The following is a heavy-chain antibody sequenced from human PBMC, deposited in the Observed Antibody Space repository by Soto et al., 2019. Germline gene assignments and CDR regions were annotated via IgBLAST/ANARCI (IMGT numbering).Heavy chain of an antibody. J-gene: IGHJ3*01. CDR3: SIGSWSAETFDV. D-gene: IGHD2-2*01. CDR1: GGTFNTYT. CDR2: IIPMLTVT. Sequence: QVHLIQSGAEVKKPGSSVKVSCKAAGGTFNTYTLIWVRQAPGHGLEWMGRIIPMLTVTNSAQKFQGRLTLTADKSTGTACMALTSLRSDDTAVYYCSIGSWSAETFDVWGQGTMVTVSS. V-gene: IGHV1-69*02.